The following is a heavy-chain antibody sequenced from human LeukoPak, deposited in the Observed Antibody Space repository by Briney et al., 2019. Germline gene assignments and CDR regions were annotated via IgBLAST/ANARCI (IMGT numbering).Heavy chain of an antibody. V-gene: IGHV3-30-3*01. CDR2: ISYDGSNK. CDR1: GFTVSSKY. CDR3: ARDSGRRGDGDFDY. D-gene: IGHD3-10*01. Sequence: GGSLRLSCAASGFTVSSKYMSWVRQAPGKGLEWVAVISYDGSNKYYADSVKGRFTISRDNSKNTLYLQMNSLRAEDTAVYYCARDSGRRGDGDFDYWGQGTLVTVSS. J-gene: IGHJ4*02.